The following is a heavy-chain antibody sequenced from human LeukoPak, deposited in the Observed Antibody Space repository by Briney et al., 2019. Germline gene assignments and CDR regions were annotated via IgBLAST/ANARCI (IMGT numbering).Heavy chain of an antibody. CDR3: ARLNQGNRFDY. CDR1: GGSISSSSVY. V-gene: IGHV4-39*01. CDR2: IYYSGNT. J-gene: IGHJ4*02. D-gene: IGHD1-14*01. Sequence: SETLSLTCTLSGGSISSSSVYWGWIRQPPGKGLEWIGSIYYSGNTFYNPSLKSRVTISVATPKNQFSLKLSSITAADTAVYYCARLNQGNRFDYWGQGALVTVSS.